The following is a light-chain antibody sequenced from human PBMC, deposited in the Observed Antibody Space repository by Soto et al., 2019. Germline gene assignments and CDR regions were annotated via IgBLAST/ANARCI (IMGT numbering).Light chain of an antibody. CDR2: LEGSGSY. CDR1: SGHSSYI. Sequence: QPVLTQSSSASASLGSSVKLTCTLSSGHSSYIIAWHQQQPGKAPRYLMNLEGSGSYNKGSGIPDRFSGSSSGADRYLTISTLQSEDEADYYCETWDSNTLVFGGGTKLTVL. CDR3: ETWDSNTLV. V-gene: IGLV4-60*03. J-gene: IGLJ3*02.